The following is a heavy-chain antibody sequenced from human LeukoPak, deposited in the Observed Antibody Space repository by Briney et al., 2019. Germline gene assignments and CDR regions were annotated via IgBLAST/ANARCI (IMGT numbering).Heavy chain of an antibody. Sequence: ASVKVSCKASGYTFTSYGISWVRQATGQGLEWMGWMNPNSGNAGYAQKFQGRVTMTRNTSISTAYMELSSLRSKDTAVYYCARRDIVVVPAAGGYYYYYYMDVWGKGTTVTISS. CDR2: MNPNSGNA. V-gene: IGHV1-8*02. D-gene: IGHD2-2*01. J-gene: IGHJ6*03. CDR1: GYTFTSYG. CDR3: ARRDIVVVPAAGGYYYYYYMDV.